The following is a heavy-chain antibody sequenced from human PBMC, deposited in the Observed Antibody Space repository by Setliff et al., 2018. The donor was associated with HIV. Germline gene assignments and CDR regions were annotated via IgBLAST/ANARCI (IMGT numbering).Heavy chain of an antibody. CDR1: SVSMTGHY. J-gene: IGHJ4*01. V-gene: IGHV4-4*08. D-gene: IGHD2-2*01. CDR2: LHSLGSSRVSDTP. CDR3: ARGLSSQTYWGTRPLGLDY. Sequence: SETLSLTCSVSSVSMTGHYWTWVRQPPGKGLEWIGYLHSLGSSRVSDTPNYSPSLKSRITISLDPSKRQFSLTMTSVTAADTAVYYCARGLSSQTYWGTRPLGLDYWGQGSLVTVSS.